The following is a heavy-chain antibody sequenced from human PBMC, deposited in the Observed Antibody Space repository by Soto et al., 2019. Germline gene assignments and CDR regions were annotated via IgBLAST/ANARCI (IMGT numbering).Heavy chain of an antibody. J-gene: IGHJ5*02. CDR2: VYPGNSNT. CDR1: GYSFTNYW. V-gene: IGHV5-51*01. CDR3: ARRLYFDTFFDH. D-gene: IGHD3-9*01. Sequence: GESLKISCKGSGYSFTNYWIGWVRQMPGKGLEWMGIVYPGNSNTIYSPSFQGQVTISADKSITTAYLQWSSLKASDTAIYYCARRLYFDTFFDHWGQGTLVTVSS.